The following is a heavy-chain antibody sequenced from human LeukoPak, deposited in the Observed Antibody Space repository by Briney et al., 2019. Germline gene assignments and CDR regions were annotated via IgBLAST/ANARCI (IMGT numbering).Heavy chain of an antibody. CDR2: IIPIFGTA. CDR1: GGTFSSYA. J-gene: IGHJ4*02. V-gene: IGHV1-69*01. CDR3: ARDRYYYDSSGYYDY. D-gene: IGHD3-22*01. Sequence: ASVKVSCKASGGTFSSYAISWVRQAPGQGLEWMGGIIPIFGTANYAQKFQGRVTITADESTSTAYMELNSLRSEDTAVYYCARDRYYYDSSGYYDYWGQGTLVTVSS.